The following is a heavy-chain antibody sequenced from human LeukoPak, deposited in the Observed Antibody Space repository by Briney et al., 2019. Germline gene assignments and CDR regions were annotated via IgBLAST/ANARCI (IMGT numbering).Heavy chain of an antibody. CDR1: GGTFSSYA. D-gene: IGHD3-3*01. J-gene: IGHJ5*02. CDR2: IIPSFGTA. CDR3: ARVRGDFWSGYFGFDP. Sequence: SVKVSCKASGGTFSSYAISWVRQAPGQGLEWMGGIIPSFGTANYAQKFQGRVTITADESTSTAYMELSSLRSEDTAVYYCARVRGDFWSGYFGFDPWGQGTLVTVSS. V-gene: IGHV1-69*01.